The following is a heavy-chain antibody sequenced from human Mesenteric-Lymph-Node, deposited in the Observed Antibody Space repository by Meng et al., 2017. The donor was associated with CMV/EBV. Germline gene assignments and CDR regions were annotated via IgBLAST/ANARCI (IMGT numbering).Heavy chain of an antibody. Sequence: NYDMNWVRQAPGRGLDWVSSISGSGDYTHHAGSVKGRFTISRDNSKNTLYLQMNSLRAEDTAVYYCAKGDYCSSNSGYTFSSRGFDPWGQGTLVTVSS. CDR2: ISGSGDYT. D-gene: IGHD2-2*02. J-gene: IGHJ5*02. CDR1: NYD. V-gene: IGHV3-23*01. CDR3: AKGDYCSSNSGYTFSSRGFDP.